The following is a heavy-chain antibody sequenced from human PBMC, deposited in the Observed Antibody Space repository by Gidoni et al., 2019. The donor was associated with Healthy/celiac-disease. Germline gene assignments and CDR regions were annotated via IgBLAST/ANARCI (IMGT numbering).Heavy chain of an antibody. D-gene: IGHD5-18*01. CDR2: SSGSGGST. Sequence: EVQLVESGGGLVQHGGSLRLSCAASGFTFSSYAMTWVRQAPGKGLEWVSASSGSGGSTYYADSVKGRFTIARDNSKNTRYLQMNSLRAEDTAVYYCAKDQDPGYSYGYGYYYYGMDVWGQGTTVTVSS. J-gene: IGHJ6*02. CDR3: AKDQDPGYSYGYGYYYYGMDV. CDR1: GFTFSSYA. V-gene: IGHV3-23*04.